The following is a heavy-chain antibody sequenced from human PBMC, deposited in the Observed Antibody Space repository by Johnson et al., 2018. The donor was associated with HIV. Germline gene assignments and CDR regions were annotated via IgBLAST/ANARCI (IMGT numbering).Heavy chain of an antibody. D-gene: IGHD6-13*01. V-gene: IGHV3-30-3*01. CDR3: ARDDLGNPFSSYDAFDI. Sequence: VQLVESGGGVVQPGRSLRLSCAAYGFTFSSYAMHWVRQAPGKGLEWVAVISYDGSNKYYADSVKGRFTISRDNSKNTLYLQMNSLRAEDTAVYYCARDDLGNPFSSYDAFDIWGQGTMVTVSS. CDR2: ISYDGSNK. J-gene: IGHJ3*02. CDR1: GFTFSSYA.